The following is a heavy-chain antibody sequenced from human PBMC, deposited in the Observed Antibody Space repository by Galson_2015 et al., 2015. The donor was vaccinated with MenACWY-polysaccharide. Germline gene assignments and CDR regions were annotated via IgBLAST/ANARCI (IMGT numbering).Heavy chain of an antibody. Sequence: SLRLSCAASGFTFSTYEMSRVRQSPEKGLQWIAYISGGGSMIHYADSVKGRFTISRDNAKDSLYLEMNSLTAEDTGLYYCARDRGSYDAYD. J-gene: IGHJ3*02. CDR1: GFTFSTYE. D-gene: IGHD5-18*01. V-gene: IGHV3-48*03. CDR3: ARDRGSYDAYD. CDR2: ISGGGSMI.